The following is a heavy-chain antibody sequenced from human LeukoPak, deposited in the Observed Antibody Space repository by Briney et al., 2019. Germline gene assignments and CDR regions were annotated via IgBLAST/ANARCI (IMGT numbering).Heavy chain of an antibody. V-gene: IGHV4-30-4*01. CDR2: INHSGST. J-gene: IGHJ5*02. CDR3: ARVLRGP. CDR1: GGSISSGDYY. Sequence: SQTLSLTCTVSGGSISSGDYYWSWIRQPPGKGLEWIGEINHSGSTNYNPSLKSRVTISVDTSKNQFSLKLSSVTAADTAVYYCARVLRGPWGQGTLVTVSS. D-gene: IGHD3-16*01.